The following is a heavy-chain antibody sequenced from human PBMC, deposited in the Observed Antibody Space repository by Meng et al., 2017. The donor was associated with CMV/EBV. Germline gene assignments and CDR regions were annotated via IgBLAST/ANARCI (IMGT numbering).Heavy chain of an antibody. D-gene: IGHD2-2*01. CDR2: IHPHRGDT. V-gene: IGHV1-2*02. J-gene: IGHJ4*02. CDR1: GYTFTAHY. CDR3: ARGPASFDIVVPFDY. Sequence: ASVKVSCRASGYTFTAHYFHWVRQAPGQGLEWMGWIHPHRGDTNYAQQFQGRVTITADKSTSTAYMELSSLRSEDTAVYYCARGPASFDIVVPFDYWGQGTLVTVSS.